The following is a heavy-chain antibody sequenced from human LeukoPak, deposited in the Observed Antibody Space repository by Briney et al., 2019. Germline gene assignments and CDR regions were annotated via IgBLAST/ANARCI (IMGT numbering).Heavy chain of an antibody. CDR1: GYSFNSYG. CDR2: ISANNGNT. J-gene: IGHJ3*02. CDR3: VREGFPVDTSMVAFDI. V-gene: IGHV1-18*01. D-gene: IGHD5-18*01. Sequence: ASANVSCKASGYSFNSYGISWVRRAPGQGHAWMGRISANNGNTNYAQNVQGRVTMTTDTSTSTAYMELRSLRSDDTAVYYCVREGFPVDTSMVAFDIWGQGTVVTVSS.